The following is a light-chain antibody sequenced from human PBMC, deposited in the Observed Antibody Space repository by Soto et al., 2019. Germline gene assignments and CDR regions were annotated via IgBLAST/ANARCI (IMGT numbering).Light chain of an antibody. CDR2: SNN. V-gene: IGLV1-44*01. CDR3: ATWDDNMSGGHYI. Sequence: LTQTPSASGTPGQGVTRSCSGSSSNIGDNTPNWYQHVPGNSPTVVIFSNNQRPSGVPERFTGSRSDTSASLSISGLQSEDEADYYCATWDDNMSGGHYIFGTGTKVNVL. J-gene: IGLJ1*01. CDR1: SSNIGDNT.